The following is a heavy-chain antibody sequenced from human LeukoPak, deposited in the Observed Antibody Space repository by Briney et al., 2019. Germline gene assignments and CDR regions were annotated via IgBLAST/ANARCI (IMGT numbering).Heavy chain of an antibody. V-gene: IGHV4-34*01. J-gene: IGHJ4*02. Sequence: SETLSLTCAVYGGSFSGYYWSWIRQPPGKGLERIGEINHSGSTNYNPSLKSRVTISVDTSKNQFSLKLSSVTAADTAVYYCARGPIIAVAGSSGFDYWGQGTLVTVSS. CDR3: ARGPIIAVAGSSGFDY. D-gene: IGHD6-19*01. CDR1: GGSFSGYY. CDR2: INHSGST.